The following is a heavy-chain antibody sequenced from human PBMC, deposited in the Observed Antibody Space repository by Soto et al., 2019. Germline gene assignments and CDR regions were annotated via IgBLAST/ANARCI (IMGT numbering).Heavy chain of an antibody. CDR1: SDSIRSASYH. V-gene: IGHV4-31*03. D-gene: IGHD3-10*01. CDR2: IYYSGST. CDR3: ERALKISLGEIDY. Sequence: SETLSLTCTVSSDSIRSASYHWTWIRQHPGKGLEWIGYIYYSGSTYYNPSLKSRVTISVDTSKNQFSLKLTSVTAADTAVYYCERALKISLGEIDYWGQGSPVTVSS. J-gene: IGHJ4*02.